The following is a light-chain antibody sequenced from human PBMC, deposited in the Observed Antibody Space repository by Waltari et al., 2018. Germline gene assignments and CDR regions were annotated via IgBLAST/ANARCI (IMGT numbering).Light chain of an antibody. CDR2: DAS. Sequence: EIVLTQSPATLSLSPGEGATLSCRPSQSVSSQLVWYQQKRGQAPRLLIYDASNSATGIPARFSGSGSGTDFTLTISSLEPEDFAVYYCQQCNNSPPTFGQGTKVEIK. V-gene: IGKV3-11*01. J-gene: IGKJ1*01. CDR1: QSVSSQ. CDR3: QQCNNSPPT.